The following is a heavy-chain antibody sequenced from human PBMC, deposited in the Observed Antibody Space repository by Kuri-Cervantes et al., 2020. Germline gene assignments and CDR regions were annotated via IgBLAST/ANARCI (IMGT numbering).Heavy chain of an antibody. CDR2: INHSGST. Sequence: GSLRLSCAVYGGSFSGYYWSWIRQPPGKGLEWIGEINHSGSTNYNPSLKSRVTISVDKSKNQSSLKLSSVTAADTAVYYCAIGMQKIMTTVTHGYYYYMDVWGKGTTVTVSS. CDR1: GGSFSGYY. J-gene: IGHJ6*03. V-gene: IGHV4-34*01. D-gene: IGHD4-17*01. CDR3: AIGMQKIMTTVTHGYYYYMDV.